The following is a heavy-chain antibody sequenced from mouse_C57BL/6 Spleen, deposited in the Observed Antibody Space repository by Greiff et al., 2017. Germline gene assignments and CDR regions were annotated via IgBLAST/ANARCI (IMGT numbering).Heavy chain of an antibody. CDR1: GFTFSNYW. V-gene: IGHV6-3*01. J-gene: IGHJ3*01. CDR3: TGLWDATWFAY. D-gene: IGHD4-1*01. Sequence: EVKLMESGGGLVQPGGSMKLSCVASGFTFSNYWMNWVRQSPEKGLEWVAQIRLKSDNYATHYAESVKGRFTISRDDSKSSVYLQMNNLRAEDTGIYYCTGLWDATWFAYWGQGTLVTVSA. CDR2: IRLKSDNYAT.